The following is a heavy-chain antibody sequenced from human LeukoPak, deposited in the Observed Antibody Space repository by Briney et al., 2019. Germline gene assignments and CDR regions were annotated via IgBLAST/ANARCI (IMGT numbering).Heavy chain of an antibody. D-gene: IGHD3-10*01. CDR2: VSAYNGNT. V-gene: IGHV1-18*01. Sequence: GASVKVSCKASGYTFTSYGISWVRQAPGQGLEWMGWVSAYNGNTNYAQKLQGRVTMTTDTSTSTAYMELRSLRSDDTAVYYCARDPGHSYYYYYYMDVWGKGTTVTVSS. CDR3: ARDPGHSYYYYYYMDV. CDR1: GYTFTSYG. J-gene: IGHJ6*03.